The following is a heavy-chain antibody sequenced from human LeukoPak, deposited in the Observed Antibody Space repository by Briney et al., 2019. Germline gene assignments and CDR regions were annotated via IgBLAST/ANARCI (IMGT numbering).Heavy chain of an antibody. CDR3: AELGITMIGGV. D-gene: IGHD3-10*02. V-gene: IGHV3-48*03. Sequence: GGSLRLSCAASGFTFSSYEMDWVRQAPGKGLEWVSYISSSGSTIYYADPVKGRFTISRDNAKNSLYLQMNSLRAEDTAVYYCAELGITMIGGVWGKGTTVTISS. CDR2: ISSSGSTI. J-gene: IGHJ6*04. CDR1: GFTFSSYE.